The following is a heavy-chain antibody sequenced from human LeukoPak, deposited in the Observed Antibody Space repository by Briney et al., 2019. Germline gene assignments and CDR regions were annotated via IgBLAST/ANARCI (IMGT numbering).Heavy chain of an antibody. CDR2: IYYSGST. CDR1: GGSISSYY. Sequence: LSETLSLTCTVSGGSISSYYWSWIRQPPGKGLEWIGYIYYSGSTNYNPSLKSRVTISVDTSKNQFSLKLSSVPAADTAVYYCAREGLPYWVAGQPPHHHHVGDIWGQGTMVTVSS. J-gene: IGHJ3*02. CDR3: AREGLPYWVAGQPPHHHHVGDI. V-gene: IGHV4-59*01. D-gene: IGHD6-19*01.